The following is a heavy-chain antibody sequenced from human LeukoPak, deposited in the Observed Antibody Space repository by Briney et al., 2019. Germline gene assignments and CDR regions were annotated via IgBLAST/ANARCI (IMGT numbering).Heavy chain of an antibody. CDR1: GYTFTSYY. D-gene: IGHD1-1*01. CDR2: INPSGGST. V-gene: IGHV1-46*01. J-gene: IGHJ5*02. CDR3: ARESHASGTTRRDWFDP. Sequence: ASVKVSCKASGYTFTSYYMHWVRQAPGQGLEWMGIINPSGGSTSYAQKFQGRVTMTRDTSTSTVYMELSSLRSEDMAVYYCARESHASGTTRRDWFDPWGQGTLVTVSS.